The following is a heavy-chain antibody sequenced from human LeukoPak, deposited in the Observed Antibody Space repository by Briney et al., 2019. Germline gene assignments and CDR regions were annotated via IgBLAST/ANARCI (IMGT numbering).Heavy chain of an antibody. D-gene: IGHD6-13*01. Sequence: SETLSLTCTVSGGSISSSSYYWGWLRQPPGKGRGGIVSIYDSGRTYYNPALKSRITISVNTNKNQFSQKQSHVAAADTAVYYCARATGSIAAATSYYFDYWGQGTLVTVSS. CDR1: GGSISSSSYY. J-gene: IGHJ4*02. V-gene: IGHV4-39*01. CDR2: IYDSGRT. CDR3: ARATGSIAAATSYYFDY.